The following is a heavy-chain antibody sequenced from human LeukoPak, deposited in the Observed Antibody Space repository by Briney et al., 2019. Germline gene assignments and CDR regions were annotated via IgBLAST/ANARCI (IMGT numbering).Heavy chain of an antibody. D-gene: IGHD4-23*01. CDR2: IYHSGST. J-gene: IGHJ6*03. CDR1: GYSISSGYY. CDR3: ARLHYGGNYGYYYYYMDV. Sequence: SETLSLTCTVSGYSISSGYYWGWIRQPPGKGLEWIGSIYHSGSTYYNPSLKSRVTISVDTSKNQFSLKLSSVTAADTAVYYCARLHYGGNYGYYYYYMDVWGKGTTVTVSS. V-gene: IGHV4-38-2*02.